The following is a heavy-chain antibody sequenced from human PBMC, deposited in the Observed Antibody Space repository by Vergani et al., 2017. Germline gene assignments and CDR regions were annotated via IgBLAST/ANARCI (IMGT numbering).Heavy chain of an antibody. J-gene: IGHJ6*03. D-gene: IGHD6-13*01. Sequence: QVQLVQSGAEVKKPGASVKVSCKASGYTFTSYDINWVRQATGQGLEWMGWMNPNSGNPGDAQKFQGRLTMTRNTSISTAYMELSSLRSEDTAVYYCARRGSSSGDYYYYMDVWGKGTTVTVSS. V-gene: IGHV1-8*01. CDR1: GYTFTSYD. CDR3: ARRGSSSGDYYYYMDV. CDR2: MNPNSGNP.